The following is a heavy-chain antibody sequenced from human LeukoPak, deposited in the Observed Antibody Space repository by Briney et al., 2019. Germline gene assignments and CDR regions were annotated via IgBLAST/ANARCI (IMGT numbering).Heavy chain of an antibody. CDR1: GGSITSGDSY. V-gene: IGHV4-30-4*01. CDR3: AREHQNCTSTSCSDWFDP. J-gene: IGHJ5*02. D-gene: IGHD2-2*01. Sequence: SETLSLTCSVSGGSITSGDSYWSWIRQPPGKGLAWIGYIYFAGSTSYNPSLKSRVTISVDRTKNQLSLKLSSVTAADTAVYYCAREHQNCTSTSCSDWFDPWGLGTLVTVSS. CDR2: IYFAGST.